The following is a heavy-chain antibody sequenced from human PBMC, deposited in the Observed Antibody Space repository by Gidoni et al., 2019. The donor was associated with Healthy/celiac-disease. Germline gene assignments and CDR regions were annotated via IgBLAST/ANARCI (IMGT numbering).Heavy chain of an antibody. Sequence: EVQLVESGGGLVQPGGSLRLSCAASGFTFSSYWMSWVRQAPGKGLEWVANIKQDGSEKYYVDSGKGRFTISRDNAKNSLYLQMNSLRAEDTAVYYCARDRYCSGGSCWDYWGQGTLVTVSS. CDR1: GFTFSSYW. D-gene: IGHD2-15*01. J-gene: IGHJ4*02. V-gene: IGHV3-7*04. CDR2: IKQDGSEK. CDR3: ARDRYCSGGSCWDY.